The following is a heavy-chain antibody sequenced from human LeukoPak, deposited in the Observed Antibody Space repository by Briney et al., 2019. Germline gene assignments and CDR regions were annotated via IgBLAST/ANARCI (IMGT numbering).Heavy chain of an antibody. J-gene: IGHJ4*02. V-gene: IGHV3-20*04. CDR2: INWNGGST. CDR3: ARGLTYYDSSGYFPWDYFDY. Sequence: PGGSLRLSCAASGFTFDDYGMSWVRQAPGKGLEWVSGINWNGGSTGYADSVKGRFTISRDNAKNSLYLQMNSLRAEDTALYYCARGLTYYDSSGYFPWDYFDYWGQGTLVTVSS. D-gene: IGHD3-22*01. CDR1: GFTFDDYG.